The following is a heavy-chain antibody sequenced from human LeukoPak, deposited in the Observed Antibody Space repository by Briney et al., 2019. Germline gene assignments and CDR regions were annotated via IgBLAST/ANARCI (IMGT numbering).Heavy chain of an antibody. D-gene: IGHD3-9*01. J-gene: IGHJ5*02. CDR2: IIPIFGTP. Sequence: GASVKVSCKASGGTFSNYGISWERQAPGQGLEWMGGIIPIFGTPKYEEKFQGRVTITADEASNIVSMELTSLRLEDTALYFCAGGDTVTVTGLTESWGQGTLVTVSS. CDR1: GGTFSNYG. CDR3: AGGDTVTVTGLTES. V-gene: IGHV1-69*13.